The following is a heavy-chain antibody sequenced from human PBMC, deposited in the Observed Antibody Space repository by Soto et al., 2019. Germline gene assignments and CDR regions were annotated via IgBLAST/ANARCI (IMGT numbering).Heavy chain of an antibody. D-gene: IGHD1-26*01. J-gene: IGHJ3*02. Sequence: QVQLVQSGAEVKPPGASVKVSCRTSGYTFNADALHWVRQAPGQGLEWMGWVNGANGVTKFSQKFQGRVTITRDTFATTAYMELSSLRSEDTAVYFCARINSGTHRYDALDMWCQGKTVTVAS. CDR1: GYTFNADA. CDR3: ARINSGTHRYDALDM. V-gene: IGHV1-3*01. CDR2: VNGANGVT.